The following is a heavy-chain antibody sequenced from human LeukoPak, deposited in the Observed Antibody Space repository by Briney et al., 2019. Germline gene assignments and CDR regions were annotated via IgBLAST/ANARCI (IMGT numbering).Heavy chain of an antibody. V-gene: IGHV3-11*04. Sequence: PGGSLRLSCAASGFTFSDYYMSWIRQAPGKGLEWVSYISSSGSTIYYADSVKGRFTISRDNAKNSLYLQMNSLRAEDTAVYCCARKLGVLNYYFDYWGQGTLVTVSS. J-gene: IGHJ4*02. D-gene: IGHD2-8*01. CDR2: ISSSGSTI. CDR1: GFTFSDYY. CDR3: ARKLGVLNYYFDY.